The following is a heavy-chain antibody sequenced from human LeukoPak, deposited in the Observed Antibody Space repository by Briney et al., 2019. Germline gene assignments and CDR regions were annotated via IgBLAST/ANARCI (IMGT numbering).Heavy chain of an antibody. D-gene: IGHD3-9*01. V-gene: IGHV3-23*01. CDR3: AGEGIYDIRTGYYGDFDY. J-gene: IGHJ4*02. CDR2: ISGRGGST. CDR1: GFPFRSYG. Sequence: PGGSLSLSRAPSGFPFRSYGMRSVPEAPREGPGWVSDISGRGGSTYYADSVKGRFTISRDNSKNSLSLQLNSLSAEDTAVYYCAGEGIYDIRTGYYGDFDYWGQGTLVTVSS.